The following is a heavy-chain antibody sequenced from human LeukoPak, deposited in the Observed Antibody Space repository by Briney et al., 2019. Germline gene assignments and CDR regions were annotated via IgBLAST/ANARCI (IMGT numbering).Heavy chain of an antibody. V-gene: IGHV3-30*18. J-gene: IGHJ4*02. Sequence: GGSLRLSCAASGFTFSSYGMHWVRQAPGKGLEWVAVISYDGSNKYYADSVKGRFTISRDNSRNTLDLQMNSLRAEDTAVYYCAKDRGTGTTVDYFDYWGQGTLVTVSS. CDR3: AKDRGTGTTVDYFDY. CDR2: ISYDGSNK. CDR1: GFTFSSYG. D-gene: IGHD1-7*01.